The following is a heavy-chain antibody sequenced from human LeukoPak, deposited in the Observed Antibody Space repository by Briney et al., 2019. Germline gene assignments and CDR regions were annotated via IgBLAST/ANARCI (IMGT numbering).Heavy chain of an antibody. V-gene: IGHV3-23*01. CDR3: ARAGGYYDILTGYKRGYNWFDP. CDR1: GFTFSSYA. CDR2: ISGSGGST. Sequence: PGGSLRLSCAASGFTFSSYAMSWVRQAPGKGLEWVSAISGSGGSTYYADSVKGRFTISRDNSKNTLYLQMNSLRSEDTAVYYCARAGGYYDILTGYKRGYNWFDPWGQGTLVTVSS. J-gene: IGHJ5*02. D-gene: IGHD3-9*01.